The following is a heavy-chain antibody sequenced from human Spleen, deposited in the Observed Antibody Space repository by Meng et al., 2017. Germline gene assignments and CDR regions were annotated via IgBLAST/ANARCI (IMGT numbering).Heavy chain of an antibody. CDR1: GGSIDTTIW. CDR3: VTHRASTSLFGP. V-gene: IGHV4-4*02. CDR2: VSHSGPT. Sequence: QVQLQESGQGLVKPSGTLSLTCAVSGGSIDTTIWWSWVRQPPGKGLEWIGEVSHSGPTRYNPSLKSRVTKSADTSKDQLSLKLSSVTAADTAVYYCVTHRASTSLFGPWGQGTLVTVSS. J-gene: IGHJ5*02. D-gene: IGHD2-2*01.